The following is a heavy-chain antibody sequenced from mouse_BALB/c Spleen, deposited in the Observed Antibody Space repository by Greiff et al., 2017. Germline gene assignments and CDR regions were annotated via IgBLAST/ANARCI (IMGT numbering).Heavy chain of an antibody. CDR3: ARAYYDYDDYAMDY. J-gene: IGHJ4*01. CDR2: ISSGGSYT. CDR1: GFTFSSYA. Sequence: EVQVVESGGGLVKPGGSLKLSCAASGFTFSSYAMSWVRQSPEKRLEWVAEISSGGSYTYYPDTVTGRFTISRDNAKNTLYLEMSSLRSEDTAMYYCARAYYDYDDYAMDYWGQGTSVTVSS. D-gene: IGHD2-4*01. V-gene: IGHV5-9-4*01.